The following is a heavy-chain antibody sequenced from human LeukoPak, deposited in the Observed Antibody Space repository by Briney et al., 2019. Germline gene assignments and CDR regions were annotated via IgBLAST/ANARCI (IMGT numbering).Heavy chain of an antibody. J-gene: IGHJ6*02. CDR2: MNPNSGNT. CDR1: GYTFTSYD. D-gene: IGHD3-22*01. CDR3: ARSPRVIGIYYYYGMDV. Sequence: ASVKVSCKASGYTFTSYDINWVRQATGQGLEWMGWMNPNSGNTGYAQKFQGRVTMTRNTSISTAYMELSSLRSEDTAVYYCARSPRVIGIYYYYGMDVWGQGTTVTVSS. V-gene: IGHV1-8*01.